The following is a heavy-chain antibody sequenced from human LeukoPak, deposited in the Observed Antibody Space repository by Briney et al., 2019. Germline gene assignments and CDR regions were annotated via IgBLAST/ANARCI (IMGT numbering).Heavy chain of an antibody. D-gene: IGHD1-26*01. CDR3: KVGPMFEY. V-gene: IGHV3-30*03. Sequence: PGGSLRLSCAASGFTFSYYGMHWVRQAPGKGLEWVAVISYDGSNKYYADSVKGRFTIPRDNSKNTLYLQMNSLRAEDTAVYYCKVGPMFEYWGQGTLVTVSS. CDR2: ISYDGSNK. J-gene: IGHJ4*02. CDR1: GFTFSYYG.